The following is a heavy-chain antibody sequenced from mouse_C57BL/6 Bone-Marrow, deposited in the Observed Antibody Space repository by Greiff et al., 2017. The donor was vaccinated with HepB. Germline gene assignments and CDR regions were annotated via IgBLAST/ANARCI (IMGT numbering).Heavy chain of an antibody. D-gene: IGHD1-1*01. V-gene: IGHV1-64*01. CDR3: ARRGVVAPYFDY. CDR1: GYTFTSYW. Sequence: VKLQQPGAELVKPGASVKLSCKASGYTFTSYWMHWVKQRPGQGLEWIGMIHPNSGSTNYNEKFKSKATLTVDKSSSTAYMQISSLTSEDSAVYYCARRGVVAPYFDYWGQGTTLTVSS. J-gene: IGHJ2*01. CDR2: IHPNSGST.